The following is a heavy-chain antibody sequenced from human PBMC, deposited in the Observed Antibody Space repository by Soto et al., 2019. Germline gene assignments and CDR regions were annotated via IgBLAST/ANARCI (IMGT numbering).Heavy chain of an antibody. J-gene: IGHJ6*03. CDR3: VRIPAAIGYMDV. Sequence: EVQLVESGGGLVQPGTSLRLSCAASGFTFDDYAMHWVRQAPGKGLEWVSGIVWNNGNIAYADSVKGRFIISRDNAKNSLYLQMNSLRTEDTASYYCVRIPAAIGYMDVWGKGTTVTVSS. CDR1: GFTFDDYA. D-gene: IGHD2-2*02. CDR2: IVWNNGNI. V-gene: IGHV3-9*01.